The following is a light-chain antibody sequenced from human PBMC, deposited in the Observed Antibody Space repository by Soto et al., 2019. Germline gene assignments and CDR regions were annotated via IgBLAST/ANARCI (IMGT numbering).Light chain of an antibody. CDR1: QSVSSN. Sequence: EIVMTQSPATLSVSPVEIATLSFMASQSVSSNLAWYQQKPGQAPRLLIYGASTRATGIPARFSGSGSGTEFTLTISSLQSEDFAVYYCQQYNNWPRGTFGQGTKVDIK. CDR2: GAS. J-gene: IGKJ1*01. V-gene: IGKV3-15*01. CDR3: QQYNNWPRGT.